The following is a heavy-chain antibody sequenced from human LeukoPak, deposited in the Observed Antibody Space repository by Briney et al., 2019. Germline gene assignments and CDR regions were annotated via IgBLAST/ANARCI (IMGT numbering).Heavy chain of an antibody. V-gene: IGHV3-74*01. CDR1: GFTFSSYW. J-gene: IGHJ4*02. CDR2: INSDGSST. CDR3: ARGGGSYYVGY. Sequence: GGSLRLSCAASGFTFSSYWMHWVRQAPGKGLVWVSRINSDGSSTSYAESVKGRFTISRDNAKNTLYLQMNSLRAEDTAVYYCARGGGSYYVGYWGQGTLVTVSS. D-gene: IGHD1-26*01.